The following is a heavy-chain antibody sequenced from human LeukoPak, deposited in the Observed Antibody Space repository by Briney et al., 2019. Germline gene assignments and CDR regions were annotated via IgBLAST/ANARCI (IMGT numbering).Heavy chain of an antibody. CDR1: GGSISSGGYS. CDR3: ARVVRGSGSYYFDY. J-gene: IGHJ4*02. V-gene: IGHV4-30-2*05. CDR2: IYHSGST. Sequence: SQTLSLTCAVSGGSISSGGYSWSWIRQPPGKGLEWIGYIYHSGSTYYNPSLKSRVTISVDTSKNQFSLKLSSVTAADTAVYYCARVVRGSGSYYFDYWGQGTLVTVSS. D-gene: IGHD3-10*01.